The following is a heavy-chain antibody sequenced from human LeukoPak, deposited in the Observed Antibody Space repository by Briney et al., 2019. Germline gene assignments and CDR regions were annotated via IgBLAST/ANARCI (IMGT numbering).Heavy chain of an antibody. CDR1: GFTFSSYA. J-gene: IGHJ4*02. CDR2: IGASGDST. V-gene: IGHV3-23*01. Sequence: PGGSLRLSCAASGFTFSSYAMSWVRQAPGKGLEWVSGIGASGDSTYYADSVKGRFTISRDNSKNTLYLQMNSLRAEDTAVYYCARLEYSSLGIDYWGQGTLVTVSS. D-gene: IGHD6-6*01. CDR3: ARLEYSSLGIDY.